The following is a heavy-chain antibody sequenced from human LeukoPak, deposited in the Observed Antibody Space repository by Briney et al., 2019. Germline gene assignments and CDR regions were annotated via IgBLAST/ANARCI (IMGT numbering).Heavy chain of an antibody. Sequence: GASVKVSCKASGYTFTGYYMHWVRRAPGQGLEWMGWINPNSGGTNYAQKFQGRVTMTRDTSISTAYMELSRLRSDDTAVYYCAREGYYYGSGSSYRSGAFDIWGQGTMVTVSS. D-gene: IGHD3-10*01. CDR1: GYTFTGYY. CDR3: AREGYYYGSGSSYRSGAFDI. V-gene: IGHV1-2*02. J-gene: IGHJ3*02. CDR2: INPNSGGT.